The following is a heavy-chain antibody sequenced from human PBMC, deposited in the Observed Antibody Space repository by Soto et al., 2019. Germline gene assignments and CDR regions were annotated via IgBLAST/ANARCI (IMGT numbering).Heavy chain of an antibody. Sequence: QVQLQQWGAGLLTPSETLSLTCAVSGGSFSGYFWSWIRQSPGKGLEWIGEIIPSGGTNYNPSLKSRVTISVDTSKNQFSLKVTSVTAADTGVYYCARGSSTVSWFLQYWGQGSPVTVSS. V-gene: IGHV4-34*01. CDR1: GGSFSGYF. D-gene: IGHD6-13*01. J-gene: IGHJ1*01. CDR3: ARGSSTVSWFLQY. CDR2: IIPSGGT.